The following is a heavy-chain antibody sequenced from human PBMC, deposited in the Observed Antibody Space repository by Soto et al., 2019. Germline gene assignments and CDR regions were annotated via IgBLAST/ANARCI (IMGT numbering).Heavy chain of an antibody. V-gene: IGHV2-5*02. CDR2: IYWDEDK. CDR1: GFSLSSSGVG. Sequence: QITLKESGPTLVKPTQTLTLTCTFSGFSLSSSGVGVGWIRQPPGKAPEWLALIYWDEDKRYSPSLKTRHTIXKXXSTNEVVLTMTNMDPVDTGTYYCAHKGGRGAGMDVWGQGTTVTVSS. CDR3: AHKGGRGAGMDV. D-gene: IGHD2-15*01. J-gene: IGHJ6*02.